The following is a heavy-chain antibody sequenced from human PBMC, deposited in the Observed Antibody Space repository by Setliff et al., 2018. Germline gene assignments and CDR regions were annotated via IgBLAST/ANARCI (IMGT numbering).Heavy chain of an antibody. V-gene: IGHV4-4*08. D-gene: IGHD6-13*01. CDR2: IYIGGSA. J-gene: IGHJ4*02. CDR1: GGSISSYY. CDR3: ARLDGAAAGELDY. Sequence: PSETLSLTCTVSGGSISSYYWSWIRQPAGKGLEWIGHIYIGGSANYNPSLKSRVPISVDTSKNQFSLKLSSVTAADTAVYYCARLDGAAAGELDYWGQGTLVTVSS.